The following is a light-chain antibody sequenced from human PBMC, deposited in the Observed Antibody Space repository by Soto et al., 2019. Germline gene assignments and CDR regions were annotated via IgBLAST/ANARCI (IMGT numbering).Light chain of an antibody. CDR2: GAS. V-gene: IGKV3-15*01. CDR1: QSVSSSY. CDR3: QQYNNWWT. Sequence: EIVITQSPATLSVSPGERATVSCRASQSVSSSYLAWYQQKPGQAPRLLIYGASTRATGIPARFSGSGSGTEFTLTISSLQSEDFAVYYCQQYNNWWTFGQGTRLEIK. J-gene: IGKJ5*01.